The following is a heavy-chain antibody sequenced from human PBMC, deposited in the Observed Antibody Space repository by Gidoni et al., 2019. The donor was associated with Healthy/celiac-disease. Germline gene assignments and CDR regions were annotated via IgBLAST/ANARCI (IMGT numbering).Heavy chain of an antibody. V-gene: IGHV3-30*03. J-gene: IGHJ4*02. CDR3: EGPCGGDC. CDR2: ISYDGSNK. D-gene: IGHD2-21*01. CDR1: GFTFSSYG. Sequence: QVQLVESGGGVVQPGRSLRLSCAASGFTFSSYGMHWVRQAPGKGLEWVAVISYDGSNKYYADSVKGRFTISRDNSKNTLYLQINSLRAEDTAVYYCEGPCGGDCWGQGTLVTVSS.